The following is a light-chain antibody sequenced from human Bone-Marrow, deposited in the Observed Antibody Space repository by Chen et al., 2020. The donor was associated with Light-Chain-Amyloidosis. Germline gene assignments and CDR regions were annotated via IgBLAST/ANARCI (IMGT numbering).Light chain of an antibody. CDR3: QQYGTSPLT. J-gene: IGKJ4*01. V-gene: IGKV3-20*01. Sequence: EIVLTQSPGTLSLSPGEGANLSCRASQTISSNYLTWYQQKFGQAPRLLIYGSSSGATGIPDRFTGSGSGTGCTLTINRLEPEDFAMYYCQQYGTSPLTFGGGTKVEIK. CDR2: GSS. CDR1: QTISSNY.